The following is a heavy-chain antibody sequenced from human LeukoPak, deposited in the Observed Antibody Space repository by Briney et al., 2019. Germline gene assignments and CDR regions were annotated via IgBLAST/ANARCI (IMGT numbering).Heavy chain of an antibody. D-gene: IGHD3-10*02. Sequence: GGSLRLSCAGSGFTFNSYTLNWVRQAPGKGLEWVSSIDSSSSYIYYADSVKGRFTISRDNAKNSLYLQMNSLRAEDTAVYYCAELGITMIGGVWGKGTTVTISS. CDR1: GFTFNSYT. J-gene: IGHJ6*04. CDR2: IDSSSSYI. V-gene: IGHV3-21*01. CDR3: AELGITMIGGV.